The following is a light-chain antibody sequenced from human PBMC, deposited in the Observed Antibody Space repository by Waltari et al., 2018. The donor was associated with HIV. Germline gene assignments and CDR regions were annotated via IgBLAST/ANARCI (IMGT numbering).Light chain of an antibody. V-gene: IGKV3-15*01. Sequence: EIVMTQSPDTLSVSPGETATLSCRASQNVNNGVAWYQHKHGRPPRLLIYGASTRATDTPGRFSGSGSGTEFTLTISSLQSEDFGVYYCQQYDDWPPWTFGQGTKVEVK. CDR3: QQYDDWPPWT. CDR2: GAS. CDR1: QNVNNG. J-gene: IGKJ1*01.